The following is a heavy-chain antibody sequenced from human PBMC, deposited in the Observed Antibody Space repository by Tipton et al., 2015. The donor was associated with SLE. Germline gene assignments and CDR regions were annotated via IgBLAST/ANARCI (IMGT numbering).Heavy chain of an antibody. D-gene: IGHD5/OR15-5a*01. Sequence: TLSLTCTVSGGSISSNNFFWSWLRQHPGKGLEWIGYIYYSGRTYYNPSLRSQVTISLDTSKIQFSLKLSSVTAAGTAVYYCARSRNWFDSWGQGTLVTVSS. J-gene: IGHJ5*01. CDR3: ARSRNWFDS. CDR2: IYYSGRT. V-gene: IGHV4-31*01. CDR1: GGSISSNNFF.